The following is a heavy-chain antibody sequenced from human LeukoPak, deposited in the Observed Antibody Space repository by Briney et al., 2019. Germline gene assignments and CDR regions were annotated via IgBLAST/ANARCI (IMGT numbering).Heavy chain of an antibody. CDR3: ANHRSAFEF. J-gene: IGHJ5*01. Sequence: GGSLRLSCAASGFTFSSYAMSWVRQAPGKGLEWVSAISGSGGSTYYADSVKGRFTISRDNDKNTLYLQMNSLRVEDTAVYYCANHRSAFEFWGHGTLVTVSS. V-gene: IGHV3-23*01. CDR2: ISGSGGST. CDR1: GFTFSSYA.